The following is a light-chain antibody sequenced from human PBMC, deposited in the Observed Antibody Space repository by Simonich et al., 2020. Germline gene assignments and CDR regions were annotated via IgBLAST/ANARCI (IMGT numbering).Light chain of an antibody. CDR2: DNS. V-gene: IGLV1-40*01. Sequence: QSVLTQPPSVSGAPGQRVTISCTGSSSNIGAGYDVHCDQQLPGTAPKLLIYDNSNRPSGVPDRFSGSKSGTSASLAITGLQAEDEADYYCQSYDSSLSGSVFGGGTKLTVL. CDR1: SSNIGAGYD. CDR3: QSYDSSLSGSV. J-gene: IGLJ2*01.